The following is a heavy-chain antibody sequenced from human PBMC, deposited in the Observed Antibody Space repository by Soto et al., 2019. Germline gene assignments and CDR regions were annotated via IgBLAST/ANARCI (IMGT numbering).Heavy chain of an antibody. V-gene: IGHV1-46*01. CDR3: ARDPGLGMADERYFDY. Sequence: GASVKVSCKASGYTFTSYYMHWVRQAPGQGLEWMGIINPSGGSTSYAQKFQGRVTMTRDTSTSTVYMELSSLRSEDTAVYYCARDPGLGMADERYFDYWGQGTLVTVS. J-gene: IGHJ4*02. CDR1: GYTFTSYY. D-gene: IGHD4-17*01. CDR2: INPSGGST.